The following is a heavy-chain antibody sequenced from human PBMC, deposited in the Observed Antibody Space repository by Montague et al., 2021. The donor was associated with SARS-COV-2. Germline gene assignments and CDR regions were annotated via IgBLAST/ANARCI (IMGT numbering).Heavy chain of an antibody. CDR3: ARFWSGYVDY. V-gene: IGHV4-59*01. D-gene: IGHD3-3*01. J-gene: IGHJ4*02. Sequence: SETLSLTCSFSGGSIRSYYWSWIRLPPGKPLEWLGYIYYTGKTTPNPSLKSRVTISVDTSRSQFSLRLTSVTAADTAVYFCARFWSGYVDYWGQGTLVTVSS. CDR2: IYYTGKT. CDR1: GGSIRSYY.